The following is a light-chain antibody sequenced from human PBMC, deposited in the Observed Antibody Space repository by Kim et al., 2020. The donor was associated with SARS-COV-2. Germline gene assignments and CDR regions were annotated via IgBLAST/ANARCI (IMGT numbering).Light chain of an antibody. Sequence: EIVLTQSPATLSLSPGERATLSYRASQSVSSNLVWYQQRPGQTPRLLIYDASNRATGIPARFSGSGSGTDFTLTISSLEPEDFAVYYCQQRSSWPLTFGGGTKVDIK. V-gene: IGKV3-11*01. CDR1: QSVSSN. CDR2: DAS. J-gene: IGKJ4*01. CDR3: QQRSSWPLT.